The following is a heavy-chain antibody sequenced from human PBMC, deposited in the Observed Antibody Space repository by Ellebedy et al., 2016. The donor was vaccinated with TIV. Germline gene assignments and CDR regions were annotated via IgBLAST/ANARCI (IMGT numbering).Heavy chain of an antibody. CDR3: ARESAFGDFHFDS. CDR2: ISPISRST. Sequence: GESLKISXAASGFTFSSYSMNWVRQAPGKGLEWVSYISPISRSTYYADSVKGRFTISRGNAKNSLYLQMDRLRAEDTAVYFCARESAFGDFHFDSWGQGTLVTVSS. V-gene: IGHV3-48*04. CDR1: GFTFSSYS. D-gene: IGHD3-10*01. J-gene: IGHJ4*02.